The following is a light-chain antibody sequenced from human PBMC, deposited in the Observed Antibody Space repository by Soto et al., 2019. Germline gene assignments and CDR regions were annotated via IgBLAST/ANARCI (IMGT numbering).Light chain of an antibody. CDR2: AAS. V-gene: IGKV1-9*01. CDR1: QGISSY. Sequence: DIQLTQSPSFLSASVGDRLTITCRASQGISSYLAWYQQKPGKAPKLLISAASTLQSGVPSRFSGSGSGTEFTLAISSLQPEDFATYYCQQLNTYPWTFGQGTKVDIK. J-gene: IGKJ1*01. CDR3: QQLNTYPWT.